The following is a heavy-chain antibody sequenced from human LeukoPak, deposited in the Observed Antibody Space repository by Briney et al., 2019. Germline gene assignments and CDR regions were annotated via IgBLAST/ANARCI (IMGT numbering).Heavy chain of an antibody. CDR3: ATGIADRSRAHYFDY. Sequence: ASVKVSCKVSGYTLTKLSMHWVRQTPGKGLEWMGGFDPEDGETIYAQKFQGRVTVTEDISTDTAYMELSSLRSDDTAVYYCATGIADRSRAHYFDYWGQGILVTVSS. CDR1: GYTLTKLS. D-gene: IGHD6-6*01. CDR2: FDPEDGET. J-gene: IGHJ4*02. V-gene: IGHV1-24*01.